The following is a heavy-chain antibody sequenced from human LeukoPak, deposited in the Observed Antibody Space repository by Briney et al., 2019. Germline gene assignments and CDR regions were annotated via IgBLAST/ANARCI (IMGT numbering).Heavy chain of an antibody. Sequence: SETLSLTCTVSGGSISSYYWSWIRQPPGKGLEWIGYIYYSGSTNYNPSLKSRVTISVDTSKNQFSPKLSSVTAADTAVYYCARDGEMAAFDYWGQGTLVTVSS. CDR3: ARDGEMAAFDY. CDR2: IYYSGST. V-gene: IGHV4-59*01. CDR1: GGSISSYY. D-gene: IGHD5-24*01. J-gene: IGHJ4*02.